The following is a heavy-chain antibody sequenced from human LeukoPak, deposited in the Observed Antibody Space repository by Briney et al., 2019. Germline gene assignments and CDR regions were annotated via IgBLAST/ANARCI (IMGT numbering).Heavy chain of an antibody. CDR3: ARALYDSSGYYFDY. CDR2: IYYSGST. Sequence: SQTLSLTCTVSGGSISSGDYYWSWIRQPPGTGLEWIGYIYYSGSTYYNPSLKSRVTISVDTSKNQFSLKLSSVTAADTAVYYCARALYDSSGYYFDYWGQGTLVTVSS. V-gene: IGHV4-30-4*01. D-gene: IGHD3-22*01. J-gene: IGHJ4*02. CDR1: GGSISSGDYY.